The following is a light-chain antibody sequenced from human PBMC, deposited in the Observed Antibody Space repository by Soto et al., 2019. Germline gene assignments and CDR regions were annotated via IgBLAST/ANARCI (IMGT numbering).Light chain of an antibody. J-gene: IGKJ4*01. Sequence: EIVFTQSPATLSFSPGERATLSCRASQSVSSYLAWYQQKPGQAPRLLIYDASNRATGILARFSGSGSGTDFTLTISSLEPEDFAVYYCQQRSNWPLTFGGGTKWIS. CDR2: DAS. V-gene: IGKV3-11*01. CDR1: QSVSSY. CDR3: QQRSNWPLT.